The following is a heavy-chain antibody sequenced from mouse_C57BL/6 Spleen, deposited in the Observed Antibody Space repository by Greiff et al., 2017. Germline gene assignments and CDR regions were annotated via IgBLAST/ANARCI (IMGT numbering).Heavy chain of an antibody. CDR3: TFYGYPLAY. CDR2: IDPENGDT. CDR1: GFNIKDDY. V-gene: IGHV14-4*01. Sequence: EVQLQQSGVELVRPGASVKLSCTASGFNIKDDYMHWVKQRPEQGLEWIGWIDPENGDTEYASKFQGKATITADTSSNTAYLQLSSLTSEDTAVYYCTFYGYPLAYWGQGTLVTVSA. J-gene: IGHJ3*01. D-gene: IGHD2-2*01.